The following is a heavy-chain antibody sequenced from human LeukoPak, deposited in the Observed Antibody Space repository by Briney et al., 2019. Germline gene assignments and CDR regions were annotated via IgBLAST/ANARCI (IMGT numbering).Heavy chain of an antibody. Sequence: ASVKVSCKASGGTFSSYAISWVRQAPGQGLEWMGWISAYNGNTNYAQKLQGRVTMTTDTSTSTAYMELRSLRSDDTAVYYCASTGDYGDYYYHGMDVWGQGTTVTVSS. CDR1: GGTFSSYA. D-gene: IGHD4-17*01. V-gene: IGHV1-18*01. CDR2: ISAYNGNT. J-gene: IGHJ6*02. CDR3: ASTGDYGDYYYHGMDV.